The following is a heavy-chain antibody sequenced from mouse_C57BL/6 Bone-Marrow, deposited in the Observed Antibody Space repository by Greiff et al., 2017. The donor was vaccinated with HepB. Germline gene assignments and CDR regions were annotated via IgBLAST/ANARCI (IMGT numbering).Heavy chain of an antibody. CDR1: GYTFTDYN. D-gene: IGHD2-13*01. J-gene: IGHJ4*01. V-gene: IGHV1-22*01. CDR3: AKEEVRAMDY. Sequence: VQLQQSGPELVKPGASVKMSCKASGYTFTDYNMHWVKQSHGKSLEWIGYINPNNGGTSYNQKFKGKATLTVNKSSSTAYMERRSLTSEDSAVYYCAKEEVRAMDYWGQGTSVTVSS. CDR2: INPNNGGT.